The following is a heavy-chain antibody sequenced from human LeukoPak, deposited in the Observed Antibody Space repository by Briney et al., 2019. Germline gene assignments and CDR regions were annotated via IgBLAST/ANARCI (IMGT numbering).Heavy chain of an antibody. V-gene: IGHV4-59*05. CDR3: ARSGRVYSGSYFDY. J-gene: IGHJ4*02. Sequence: SETLSLTCTVSGGSISSYYWSWIRQPPGKGLEWIGSIYYSGSTYYNPSLRSRVTISVDTSKNQFSLKLSSVTAADTAVYYCARSGRVYSGSYFDYWGQGTLVTVSS. CDR1: GGSISSYY. D-gene: IGHD1-26*01. CDR2: IYYSGST.